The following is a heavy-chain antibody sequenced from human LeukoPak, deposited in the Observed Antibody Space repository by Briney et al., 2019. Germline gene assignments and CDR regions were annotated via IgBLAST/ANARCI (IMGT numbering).Heavy chain of an antibody. CDR3: ARDSGGDLYYFDY. V-gene: IGHV4-59*01. D-gene: IGHD2-21*01. J-gene: IGHJ4*02. CDR2: IYYSGST. CDR1: GGSISSYY. Sequence: SETLSLTCTVSGGSISSYYWSWIRQPPGKGLEWIGYIYYSGSTNYNPSLKSRVTISVDTSKNQFSLKLSSVTAADTAVYYCARDSGGDLYYFDYWGQGILVTVSS.